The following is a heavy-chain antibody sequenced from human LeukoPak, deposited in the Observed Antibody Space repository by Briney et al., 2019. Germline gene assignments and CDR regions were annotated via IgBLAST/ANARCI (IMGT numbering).Heavy chain of an antibody. V-gene: IGHV3-48*02. Sequence: PGGSLRLSCAASGFTFSSYGMNWVRQAQVKGLEWISYISSRSSTIYYEDSVKGRFTISRDNAKISLYLRMNSLRDEDTAVYYCARGCSGGSCFGDFDYWGQGTLGTVSS. CDR3: ARGCSGGSCFGDFDY. J-gene: IGHJ4*02. D-gene: IGHD2-15*01. CDR2: ISSRSSTI. CDR1: GFTFSSYG.